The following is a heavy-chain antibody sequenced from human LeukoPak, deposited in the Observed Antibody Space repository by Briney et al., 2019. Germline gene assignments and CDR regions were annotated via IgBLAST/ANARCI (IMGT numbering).Heavy chain of an antibody. CDR1: GFTFSNNW. CDR2: INHSGST. J-gene: IGHJ4*02. D-gene: IGHD3-16*02. Sequence: GSLRLSCAASGFTFSNNWMSWVRQPPGKGLEWIGEINHSGSTNYNPSLKSRVTISVDTSKNQFSLKLSSVTAADTAVYYCARGQNYYDYVWGSYRSSRYFDYWGQGTLVTVSS. CDR3: ARGQNYYDYVWGSYRSSRYFDY. V-gene: IGHV4-34*01.